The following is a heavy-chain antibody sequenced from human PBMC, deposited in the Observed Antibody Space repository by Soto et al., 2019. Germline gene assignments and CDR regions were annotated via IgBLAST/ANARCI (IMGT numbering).Heavy chain of an antibody. CDR3: ASLLRFLEWPTIELGMDV. CDR2: INHSGST. J-gene: IGHJ6*02. Sequence: QVQLQQWGAGLLKPSETLSLTCAVYGGSFSGYYWSWIRQPPGKGLEWIGEINHSGSTNYNPSLKRRVTISVDTSKNQFSLKLSSVTAADTAVYYCASLLRFLEWPTIELGMDVWGQGTTVTVSS. V-gene: IGHV4-34*01. D-gene: IGHD3-3*01. CDR1: GGSFSGYY.